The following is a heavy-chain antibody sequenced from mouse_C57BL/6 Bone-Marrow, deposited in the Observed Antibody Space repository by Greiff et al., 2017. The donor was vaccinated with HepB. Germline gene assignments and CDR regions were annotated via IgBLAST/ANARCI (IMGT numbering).Heavy chain of an antibody. D-gene: IGHD2-2*01. CDR3: AIMVTTGAMDY. V-gene: IGHV1-74*01. Sequence: QVQLKQPGAELVKPGASVKVSCKASGYTFTSYWMHWVKQRPGQGLEWIGRIHPSDSDTNYNQKFKGKATLTVDKSSSTAYMQLSSRTSEDSAVYYCAIMVTTGAMDYWGQGTSVTVSS. CDR2: IHPSDSDT. CDR1: GYTFTSYW. J-gene: IGHJ4*01.